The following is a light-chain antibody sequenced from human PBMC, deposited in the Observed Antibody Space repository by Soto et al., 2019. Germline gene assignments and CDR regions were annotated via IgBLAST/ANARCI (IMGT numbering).Light chain of an antibody. Sequence: EIVLTQSPGTLSLSPGERATLSCRASQSVSSSYLAWYQQKPGQATRLLIYGASSRATGIPDRFSGSGSGTDFTLTISRLEPEDFAVYYCQQYGSSPPWTFGQGTKGEIK. CDR2: GAS. V-gene: IGKV3-20*01. J-gene: IGKJ1*01. CDR1: QSVSSSY. CDR3: QQYGSSPPWT.